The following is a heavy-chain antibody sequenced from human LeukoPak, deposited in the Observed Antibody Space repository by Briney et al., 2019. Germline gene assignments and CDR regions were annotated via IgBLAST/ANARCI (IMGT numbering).Heavy chain of an antibody. CDR3: AKPPKDDNASWYYYFDS. Sequence: GGSLRLSCAASRFSLTTFDIHWVRQAPGKGLEWVALISYDGRDIYYLDSVEGRFTISRDNSKNTVYLQMNSLRTEDTAVYFCAKPPKDDNASWYYYFDSWGQGTLVTVSS. CDR2: ISYDGRDI. D-gene: IGHD6-13*01. J-gene: IGHJ4*02. V-gene: IGHV3-30*18. CDR1: RFSLTTFD.